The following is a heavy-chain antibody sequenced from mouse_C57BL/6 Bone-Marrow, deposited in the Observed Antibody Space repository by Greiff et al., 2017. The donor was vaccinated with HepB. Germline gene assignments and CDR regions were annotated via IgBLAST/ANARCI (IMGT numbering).Heavy chain of an antibody. J-gene: IGHJ1*03. CDR1: GFTFSSYG. V-gene: IGHV5-6*01. Sequence: EVQLVQSGGDLVKPGGSLKLSCAASGFTFSSYGMPWVRQTPDKRLEWVGMISSGGSYTYYPDSVKRRFTITRDKAKNTLYLQMSSLKSEDSAVYYCAGPWYFDVWGTGTTVTVSS. CDR3: AGPWYFDV. CDR2: ISSGGSYT.